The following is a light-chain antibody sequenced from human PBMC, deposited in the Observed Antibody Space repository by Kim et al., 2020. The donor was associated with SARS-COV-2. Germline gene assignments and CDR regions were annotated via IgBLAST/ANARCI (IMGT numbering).Light chain of an antibody. J-gene: IGKJ1*01. CDR1: ETISNSY. V-gene: IGKV3-20*01. Sequence: LSPGERATLSCRASETISNSYIVWYQQKSGQAPRLVIYGASSRASGIPDRFSGSGSGTEFTLTIRRLEPDDFAVYYCQQYGSSPRTFGQGTKVEI. CDR3: QQYGSSPRT. CDR2: GAS.